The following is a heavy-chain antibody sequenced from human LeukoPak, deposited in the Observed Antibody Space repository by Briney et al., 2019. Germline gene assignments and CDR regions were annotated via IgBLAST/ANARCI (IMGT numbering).Heavy chain of an antibody. CDR3: ARGGRNKYTSGDFAY. V-gene: IGHV4-34*01. CDR1: GGSLSGFF. D-gene: IGHD3-3*01. Sequence: SETLSLTCAVSGGSLSGFFWSWIRQPPGKGLEWIGEVNHSGASNYKPSLKSRVTISVDTSRTQLSLMLTSVTAADTALYYCARGGRNKYTSGDFAYWGQGILVTLSS. CDR2: VNHSGAS. J-gene: IGHJ4*02.